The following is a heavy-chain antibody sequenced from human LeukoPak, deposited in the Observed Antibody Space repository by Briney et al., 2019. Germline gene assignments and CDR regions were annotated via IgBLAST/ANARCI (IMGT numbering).Heavy chain of an antibody. Sequence: GGSLRLSCAASGFTFSGYWVSWVRQAPGKGLEWVANIKQDGSEKYYVDSVKGRFTISRDNAKNSLYLQMNSLRAEDTAVYFCARGQTTVTNWGQGTLVTVSS. V-gene: IGHV3-7*03. CDR3: ARGQTTVTN. J-gene: IGHJ4*02. CDR2: IKQDGSEK. CDR1: GFTFSGYW. D-gene: IGHD4-17*01.